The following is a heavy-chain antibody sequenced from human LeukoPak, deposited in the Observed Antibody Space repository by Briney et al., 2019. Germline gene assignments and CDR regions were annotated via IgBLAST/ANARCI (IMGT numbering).Heavy chain of an antibody. CDR1: GFTFSSYA. V-gene: IGHV3-23*01. CDR3: AKVLYGSGSARGGADY. J-gene: IGHJ4*02. Sequence: GGSLRLSCAACGFTFSSYAMSWVRQAPGKGLEWVSAISGSGGSTYYADSVKGRFTISRDNSKNTLYLQMNSLRAEDTAVYYCAKVLYGSGSARGGADYWGQGTLVTVSS. D-gene: IGHD3-10*01. CDR2: ISGSGGST.